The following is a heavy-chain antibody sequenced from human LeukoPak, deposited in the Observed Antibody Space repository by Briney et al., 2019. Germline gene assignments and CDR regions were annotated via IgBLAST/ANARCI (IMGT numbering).Heavy chain of an antibody. CDR3: ARGRPHGNDY. V-gene: IGHV3-74*01. J-gene: IGHJ4*02. Sequence: GGSLRLSCAASGLTISNYWMHWVRQAPGKGLVWVARINSDGSGTTYADSVKGRFSISRDNAKNTLYLQMNSLRVEDTAVYYCARGRPHGNDYWGQGTLVTVSS. CDR2: INSDGSGT. D-gene: IGHD4-23*01. CDR1: GLTISNYW.